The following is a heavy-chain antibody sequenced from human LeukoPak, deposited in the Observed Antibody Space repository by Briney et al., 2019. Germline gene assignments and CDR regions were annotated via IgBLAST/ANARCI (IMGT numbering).Heavy chain of an antibody. Sequence: PSETLSLTCTVSGGSISSYYWSWIRQPPGKGLEWIGYIYYSGSTNYNPSLKSRVTISVDTSKNQFSLKLSSVTAADTAVYYCVRDNRLGSIWGQGTMVTVSS. CDR2: IYYSGST. V-gene: IGHV4-59*01. D-gene: IGHD7-27*01. CDR3: VRDNRLGSI. CDR1: GGSISSYY. J-gene: IGHJ3*02.